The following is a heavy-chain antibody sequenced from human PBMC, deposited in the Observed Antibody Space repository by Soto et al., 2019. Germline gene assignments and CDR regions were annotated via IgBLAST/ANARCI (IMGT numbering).Heavy chain of an antibody. D-gene: IGHD1-1*01. CDR3: AKALSHDSPFDY. Sequence: EVQLLESGGGLVQPGGSLRLSCTASGFTFIDYAMSWVRKAPGKRLAWVSLISGGGGTTQYADSVKGRFTISRDNSKNTVYLQMNSLRVEDTAVYFCAKALSHDSPFDYWGQGTLVTVS. V-gene: IGHV3-23*01. J-gene: IGHJ4*02. CDR2: ISGGGGTT. CDR1: GFTFIDYA.